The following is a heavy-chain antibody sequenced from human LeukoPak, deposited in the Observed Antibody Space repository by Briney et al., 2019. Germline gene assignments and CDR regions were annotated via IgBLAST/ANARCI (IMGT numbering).Heavy chain of an antibody. CDR2: INIYNGKP. Sequence: GASVKISCKAPGYIFSRYAMNWVRQAPGLGLEWMGWINIYNGKPTYAPGFIGRFVFSLDTSVNTAYLQISSLKADDTAVYYCATGDAYNLDYWGQGTLVTVSS. CDR1: GYIFSRYA. V-gene: IGHV7-4-1*02. CDR3: ATGDAYNLDY. D-gene: IGHD5-24*01. J-gene: IGHJ4*02.